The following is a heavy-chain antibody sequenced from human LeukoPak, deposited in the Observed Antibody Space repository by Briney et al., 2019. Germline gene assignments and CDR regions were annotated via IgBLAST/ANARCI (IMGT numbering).Heavy chain of an antibody. CDR1: GGSISSSSYY. V-gene: IGHV4-39*01. CDR3: ARQAGSSGWFDP. J-gene: IGHJ5*02. D-gene: IGHD6-6*01. Sequence: SETLSLTCTVSGGSISSSSYYWGWIRQPPGKGLEWIGSIYYTGSTNYNPSLKSRVTISVDTSKNQFPLKLSSVTAADTAVYYCARQAGSSGWFDPWGQGTLVTVSS. CDR2: IYYTGST.